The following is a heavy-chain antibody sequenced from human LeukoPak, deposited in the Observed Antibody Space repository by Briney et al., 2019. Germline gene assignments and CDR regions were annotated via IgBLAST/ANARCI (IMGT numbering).Heavy chain of an antibody. CDR3: AKVVHYDFWSGNDY. J-gene: IGHJ4*02. D-gene: IGHD3-3*01. CDR1: GFTFSSYG. CDR2: ISYDGSNK. Sequence: GGSLRLSCAASGFTFSSYGMHWVRQAPGKGLEWVAVISYDGSNKNYADSVKGRFTISRDNSKNTLYLQMNSLRAEDTAVYYCAKVVHYDFWSGNDYWGQGTLVTVSS. V-gene: IGHV3-30*18.